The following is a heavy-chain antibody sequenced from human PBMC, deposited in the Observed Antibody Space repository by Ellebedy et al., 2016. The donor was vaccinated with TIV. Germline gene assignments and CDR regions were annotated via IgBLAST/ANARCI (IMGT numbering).Heavy chain of an antibody. CDR2: ISYDGSNK. CDR3: ARDPLDSSSWNWYFDL. CDR1: GFTFSSYA. J-gene: IGHJ2*01. Sequence: GESLKISCAASGFTFSSYAMHWVRQAPGKGLEWVAVISYDGSNKYYADSVKGRFTISRDNSKNTLYLQMNSLRAEDTAVYYCARDPLDSSSWNWYFDLWGRGTLVTVSS. D-gene: IGHD6-13*01. V-gene: IGHV3-30-3*01.